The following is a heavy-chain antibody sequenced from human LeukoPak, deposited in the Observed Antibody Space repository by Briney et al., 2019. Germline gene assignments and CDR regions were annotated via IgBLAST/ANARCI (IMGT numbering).Heavy chain of an antibody. V-gene: IGHV4-4*02. CDR3: ESGGAAAGSY. CDR1: GGSISSSNW. D-gene: IGHD6-13*01. CDR2: IYHSGST. J-gene: IGHJ4*02. Sequence: KPSGTLSLTCAVSGGSISSSNWWGWVRQPPGKGLEWIGEIYHSGSTNYNLSLKIRVTISVDKSKNQFSLRLSSVTAADTAVYYCESGGAAAGSYWGQGTLVTVSS.